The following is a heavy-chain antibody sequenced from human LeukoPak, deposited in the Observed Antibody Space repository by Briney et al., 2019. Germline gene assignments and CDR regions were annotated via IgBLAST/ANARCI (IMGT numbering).Heavy chain of an antibody. D-gene: IGHD4-17*01. J-gene: IGHJ3*01. CDR3: AKDPNGDYVRAFDF. CDR1: GFTSGSYA. CDR2: ISGSGGST. V-gene: IGHV3-23*01. Sequence: GGSLRLSCAASGFTSGSYAMSWVRQAPGEGLEWVSAISGSGGSTYYAESVKGRFTISRDNSKDTLFLQMNSLRADDTAVYYCAKDPNGDYVRAFDFWGQGTMVSVSS.